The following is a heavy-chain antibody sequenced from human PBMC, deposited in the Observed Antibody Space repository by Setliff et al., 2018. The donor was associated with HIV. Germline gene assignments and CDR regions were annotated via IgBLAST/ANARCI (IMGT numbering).Heavy chain of an antibody. V-gene: IGHV3-20*04. Sequence: PGGSLRLSCTASGFSFDDYALTWVRQAPGKGLEWISYIGWNTLYYADSVKGRFTISRDNAKNSLHLQMNSLRAEDAAFYYCAREAYDVLTPHAHIDYWGQGVRVTVSS. CDR1: GFSFDDYA. J-gene: IGHJ4*02. CDR2: IGWNTL. CDR3: AREAYDVLTPHAHIDY. D-gene: IGHD3-9*01.